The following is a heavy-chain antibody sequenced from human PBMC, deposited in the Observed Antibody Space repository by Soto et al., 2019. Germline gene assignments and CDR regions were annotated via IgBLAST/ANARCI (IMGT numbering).Heavy chain of an antibody. CDR1: GFTFSTYG. CDR3: AKSHSSIWPFDY. V-gene: IGHV3-23*01. D-gene: IGHD6-13*01. Sequence: GGSLRLSCAASGFTFSTYGMIWVRQAPGKGLEWVSAISGSGGLTNYADSVKGRFTISRDNSNSTLYLQMSSLRAEDTAVYYCAKSHSSIWPFDYWGQGTLVTVSS. J-gene: IGHJ4*02. CDR2: ISGSGGLT.